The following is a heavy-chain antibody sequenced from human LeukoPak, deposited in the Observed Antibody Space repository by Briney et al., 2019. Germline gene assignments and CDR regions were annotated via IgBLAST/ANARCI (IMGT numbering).Heavy chain of an antibody. D-gene: IGHD3-10*01. CDR3: ARGSMVRGVPFDY. Sequence: SETLSLTCTISDDSISNNRYFWAWMRQPPGKGLEWIGSINYSGRTYYNPSLKSRVTISVDTSKNQFSLKLSSVTAADTAVYYCARGSMVRGVPFDYWGQGTLVTVSS. CDR2: INYSGRT. V-gene: IGHV4-39*07. CDR1: DDSISNNRYF. J-gene: IGHJ4*02.